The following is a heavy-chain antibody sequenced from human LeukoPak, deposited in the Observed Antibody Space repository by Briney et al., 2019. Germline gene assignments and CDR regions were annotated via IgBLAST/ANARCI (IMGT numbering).Heavy chain of an antibody. V-gene: IGHV1-46*01. CDR2: INPSGGST. J-gene: IGHJ3*02. D-gene: IGHD3-16*01. CDR1: GYTFTSYY. CDR3: ARLGEAVVDVRHAFDI. Sequence: ASVKASCKASGYTFTSYYMHWVRQAPGQGLEWMGIINPSGGSTNYAQRFQGRVTMTRDTSTSTVYMELNSLRSEDTAVYYCARLGEAVVDVRHAFDIWGQGTMVTVSS.